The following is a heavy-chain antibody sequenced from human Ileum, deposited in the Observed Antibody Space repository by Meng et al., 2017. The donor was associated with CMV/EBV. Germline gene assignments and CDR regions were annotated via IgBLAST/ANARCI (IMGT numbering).Heavy chain of an antibody. D-gene: IGHD2-2*01. J-gene: IGHJ4*02. CDR3: AKIVSATTSDDFDH. CDR2: IYYSGST. CDR1: GASISGSSCI. V-gene: IGHV4-39*01. Sequence: SETLSLTCTVSGASISGSSCIWGCIRQPPGKGLEWIGSIYYSGSTYYNPSLKSRATVSGDTSKNQFSLKLSSVTAADTAVYYCAKIVSATTSDDFDHWGQGTLVTVSS.